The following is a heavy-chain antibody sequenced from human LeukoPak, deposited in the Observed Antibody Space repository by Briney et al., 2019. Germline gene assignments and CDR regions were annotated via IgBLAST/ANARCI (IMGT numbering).Heavy chain of an antibody. D-gene: IGHD6-13*01. CDR2: IYSDGST. CDR1: GFTVSSNY. V-gene: IGHV3-53*01. Sequence: GGSLRLSCAASGFTVSSNYMSWVRQAPGKGLEWVSVIYSDGSTYYADSVKGRFTISRDNSKNTLYLQMNSLRAEDTAVYYCARADSSWYPYFDYWGQGTLVTVSS. CDR3: ARADSSWYPYFDY. J-gene: IGHJ4*02.